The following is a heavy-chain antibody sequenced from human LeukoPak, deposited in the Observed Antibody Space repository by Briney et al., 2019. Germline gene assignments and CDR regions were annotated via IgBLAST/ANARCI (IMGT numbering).Heavy chain of an antibody. J-gene: IGHJ4*02. CDR2: ISSSGSTI. V-gene: IGHV3-48*03. D-gene: IGHD5-12*01. CDR1: GFTFTNYE. Sequence: GGSLRLSCAASGFTFTNYEMNWVRQAPGKGLEWVSYISSSGSTIYYADSVKGRFTISRDNAKNSLYLQMNSLRAEDTAVYYCAREGGGFDSLDYWGQGTLVTVSS. CDR3: AREGGGFDSLDY.